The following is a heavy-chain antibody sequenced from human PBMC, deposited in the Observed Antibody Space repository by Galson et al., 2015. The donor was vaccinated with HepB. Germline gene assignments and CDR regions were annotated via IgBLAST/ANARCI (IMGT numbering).Heavy chain of an antibody. V-gene: IGHV1-69*02. CDR2: IIPILGIA. D-gene: IGHD2-2*03. CDR3: ASGYCSSTSCPGPYYYYGMDV. Sequence: SVKVSCKASGGTFSSYTISWVRQAPGQGLEWMGRIIPILGIANYAQKFQGRVTITADKSTSTAYMELSSLRSEDTAVYYCASGYCSSTSCPGPYYYYGMDVWGQGTTVTVSS. J-gene: IGHJ6*02. CDR1: GGTFSSYT.